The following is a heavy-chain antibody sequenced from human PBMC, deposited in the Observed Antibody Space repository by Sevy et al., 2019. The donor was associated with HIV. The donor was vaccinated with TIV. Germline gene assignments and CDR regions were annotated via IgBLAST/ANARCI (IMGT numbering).Heavy chain of an antibody. J-gene: IGHJ5*02. D-gene: IGHD4-17*01. CDR1: GDSISTYY. Sequence: SETLSLTCSVFGDSISTYYWTWIRHPPGKGLEWIGYIYYSGNTNFNPSLKRRVTMSVDTSKNQFSLKLSSVTAADTAVYYCARHWGVTRPFDPWGQGTLVTVSS. V-gene: IGHV4-59*01. CDR2: IYYSGNT. CDR3: ARHWGVTRPFDP.